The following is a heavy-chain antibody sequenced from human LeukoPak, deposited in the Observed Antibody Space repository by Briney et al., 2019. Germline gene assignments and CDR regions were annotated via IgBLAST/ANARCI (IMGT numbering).Heavy chain of an antibody. V-gene: IGHV4-59*08. CDR2: IFYTGST. D-gene: IGHD4-23*01. J-gene: IGHJ4*02. Sequence: SETLSLTCTVSGGSISTYYWSWIRQPPGKGLEWIGYIFYTGSTNYNPSLESRVTISVDTSKNQFSLKLSSVTAADTAVYYCARSYYGGSQQYYFDYWGQGTLVTVSS. CDR1: GGSISTYY. CDR3: ARSYYGGSQQYYFDY.